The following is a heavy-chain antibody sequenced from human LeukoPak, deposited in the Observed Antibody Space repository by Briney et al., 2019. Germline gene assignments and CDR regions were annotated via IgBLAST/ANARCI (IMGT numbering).Heavy chain of an antibody. V-gene: IGHV1-69*04. Sequence: SVKVSCKVSGGTFSSYAISWVRQAPGQGLEWMGRIIPILGITNYAQKFQGRVTITADKSTSTAYMELSSLRSEDTAVYYCARDSIACGGDCYSLDYWGQGTLVTVSS. CDR2: IIPILGIT. CDR3: ARDSIACGGDCYSLDY. J-gene: IGHJ4*02. D-gene: IGHD2-21*02. CDR1: GGTFSSYA.